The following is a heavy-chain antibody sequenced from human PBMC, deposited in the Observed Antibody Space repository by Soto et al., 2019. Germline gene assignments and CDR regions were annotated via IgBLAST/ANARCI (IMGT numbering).Heavy chain of an antibody. CDR1: GYTFTSYA. Sequence: ASVKVSCKASGYTFTSYAISWVRQAPGQGLEWMGGIIPIFGTANYAQKFQGRVTITADESASTAYMELSSLRSEDTAVYYCASPPNESSGYYYGMDVWGQGTTVTVSS. J-gene: IGHJ6*02. V-gene: IGHV1-69*13. CDR2: IIPIFGTA. D-gene: IGHD6-19*01. CDR3: ASPPNESSGYYYGMDV.